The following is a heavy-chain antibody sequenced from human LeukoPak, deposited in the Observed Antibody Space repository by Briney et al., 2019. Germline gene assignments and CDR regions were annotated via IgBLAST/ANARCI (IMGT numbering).Heavy chain of an antibody. Sequence: PSETLFLTCTVSGGSISSYYWSWIRQPPGKGLEWIGYIYTSGSTNYNPSLKSRVTISVDTSKNQFSLKLSSVTAADTAVYYCARRRRVCSSTSCYTLFDYWGQGTLVTVSS. J-gene: IGHJ4*02. V-gene: IGHV4-4*09. CDR1: GGSISSYY. CDR3: ARRRRVCSSTSCYTLFDY. D-gene: IGHD2-2*02. CDR2: IYTSGST.